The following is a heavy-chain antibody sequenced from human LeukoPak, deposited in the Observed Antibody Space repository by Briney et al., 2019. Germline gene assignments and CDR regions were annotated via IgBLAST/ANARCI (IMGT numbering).Heavy chain of an antibody. CDR2: FDPEDGET. D-gene: IGHD2-2*01. V-gene: IGHV1-24*01. CDR3: ATSRTGVVVPAVWGY. Sequence: ASVKVSCKVSGYTLTELSMHWVRQAPGKGLEWMGGFDPEDGETIYAQKFQGRVTMTEDTSADTAYMELSSLRSEDTAVYYCATSRTGVVVPAVWGYWGQGTLVTVSS. J-gene: IGHJ4*02. CDR1: GYTLTELS.